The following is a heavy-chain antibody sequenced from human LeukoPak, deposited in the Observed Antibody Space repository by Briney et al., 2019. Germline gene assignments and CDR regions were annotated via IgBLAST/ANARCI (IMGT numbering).Heavy chain of an antibody. CDR1: GFTVSSNY. V-gene: IGHV3-53*01. CDR2: IYSGGST. Sequence: GGSLRLSCAASGFTVSSNYMSWVRRAPGKGLEWVSIIYSGGSTYYADSVKGRFTISRDNSKNTLYLQMNSLRAEDTAVYYSARGEDWNLDHFYYYMDVWGKGTTVTVSS. J-gene: IGHJ6*03. D-gene: IGHD1-1*01. CDR3: ARGEDWNLDHFYYYMDV.